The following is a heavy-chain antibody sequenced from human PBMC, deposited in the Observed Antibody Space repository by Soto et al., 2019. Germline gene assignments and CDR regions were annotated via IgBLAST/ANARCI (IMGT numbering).Heavy chain of an antibody. V-gene: IGHV4-61*01. Sequence: SETLSLTCTVSGGSVSSGSYHWSWIRQPPGKGLEWIGYIYYSGSTNYNPSLKSRVTISVDTSKNQFSLKLSSVTAADTAVYYCEREKAQLYYAMDVWGQGTTVTVSS. D-gene: IGHD5-18*01. CDR2: IYYSGST. J-gene: IGHJ6*02. CDR3: EREKAQLYYAMDV. CDR1: GGSVSSGSYH.